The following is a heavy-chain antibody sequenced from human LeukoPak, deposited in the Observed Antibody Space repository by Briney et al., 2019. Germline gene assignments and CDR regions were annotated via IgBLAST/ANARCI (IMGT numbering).Heavy chain of an antibody. CDR3: ARPYYDIWSAYVY. V-gene: IGHV3-64*01. D-gene: IGHD3-3*01. CDR2: ISNGGGST. Sequence: GGSLRLSCAASGFTFSSYAMHWVRKAPGKGLEYVSAISNGGGSTHYANSVKGRFTISRDNSKNTLYLQMGSLRAEDMAVYYCARPYYDIWSAYVYWGQGTLVTVSS. J-gene: IGHJ4*02. CDR1: GFTFSSYA.